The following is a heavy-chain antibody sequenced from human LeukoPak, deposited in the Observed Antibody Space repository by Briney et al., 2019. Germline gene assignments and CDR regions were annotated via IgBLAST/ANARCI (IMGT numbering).Heavy chain of an antibody. CDR2: INHSGST. V-gene: IGHV4-34*01. CDR3: ARVRRIAAAPDY. Sequence: SETLSLTCAVYGGSFSGYYWSWIRQPPGKGLEWIGEINHSGSTNYNPSLKSRVTISVDTSKNQCSLKLSSVTAADTAGYYCARVRRIAAAPDYWGQGTLVTVSS. D-gene: IGHD6-13*01. CDR1: GGSFSGYY. J-gene: IGHJ4*02.